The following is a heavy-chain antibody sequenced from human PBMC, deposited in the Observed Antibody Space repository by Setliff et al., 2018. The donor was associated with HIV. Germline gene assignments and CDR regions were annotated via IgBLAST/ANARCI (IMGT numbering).Heavy chain of an antibody. CDR3: MRDGSRTTGMTGYYYGVGV. D-gene: IGHD1-1*01. J-gene: IGHJ6*02. V-gene: IGHV4-38-2*02. CDR1: GYSISRNYY. Sequence: LSLTCSVSGYSISRNYYWGWIRQSPGKGLEWIASMHGSGNTHYNPSLQSRITISMDTSKNQFSLTLSSVTAADTAIYFCMRDGSRTTGMTGYYYGVGVWGQGTTVTVS. CDR2: MHGSGNT.